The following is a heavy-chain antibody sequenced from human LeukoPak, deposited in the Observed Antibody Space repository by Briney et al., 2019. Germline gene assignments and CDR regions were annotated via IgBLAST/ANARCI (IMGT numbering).Heavy chain of an antibody. CDR3: AREITIFGVVIGGHFDY. Sequence: PGGSLRLSCAASGFTFSSYSMNWVRQAPGKGQEWVSSVSSSSSYIYYADSVKGRFTISRDNAKNSLYLQMNSLRAEDTAVYYCAREITIFGVVIGGHFDYWGQGTLVTVSS. CDR1: GFTFSSYS. CDR2: VSSSSSYI. V-gene: IGHV3-21*01. J-gene: IGHJ4*02. D-gene: IGHD3-3*01.